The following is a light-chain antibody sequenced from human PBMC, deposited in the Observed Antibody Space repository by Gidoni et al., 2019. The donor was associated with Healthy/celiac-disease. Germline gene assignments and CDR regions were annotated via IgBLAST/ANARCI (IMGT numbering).Light chain of an antibody. CDR1: NIGSKS. CDR3: QVWDSSSDHWV. Sequence: SYALTQPPSVSVAPGKTARITCGGNNIGSKSVHAYQQKPGQAPVLVIYYGSDRPSGIPERFSGSNSGNTATLTISRVEAGDEADYYCQVWDSSSDHWVFGGGTKLTVL. J-gene: IGLJ3*02. CDR2: YGS. V-gene: IGLV3-21*04.